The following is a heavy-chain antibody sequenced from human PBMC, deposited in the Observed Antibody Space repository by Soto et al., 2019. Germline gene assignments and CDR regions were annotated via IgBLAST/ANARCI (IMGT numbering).Heavy chain of an antibody. CDR3: ARYSSGWGNTYFDY. D-gene: IGHD6-19*01. CDR2: IYSGGST. V-gene: IGHV3-66*01. J-gene: IGHJ4*02. Sequence: GSLRLSCAASGFTFSSYAMSWVRQAPGKGLEWVSVIYSGGSTYYADSVKGRFTISRDNSKNTLYLQMNSLRAEDTAVYYCARYSSGWGNTYFDYWGQGTLVTVSS. CDR1: GFTFSSYA.